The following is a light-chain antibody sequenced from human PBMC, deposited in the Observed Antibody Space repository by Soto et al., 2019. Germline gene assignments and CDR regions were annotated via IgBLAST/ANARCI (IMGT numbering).Light chain of an antibody. Sequence: TLSASVGDRVTITCRASQSIRNWLAWYQQQPGKAPKLLIYDASSLESGVPSRFSGSGSGTEFTLTISSLQPDDFATYYCQQYNTYWTFGQGTKVDIK. J-gene: IGKJ1*01. CDR1: QSIRNW. CDR3: QQYNTYWT. CDR2: DAS. V-gene: IGKV1-5*01.